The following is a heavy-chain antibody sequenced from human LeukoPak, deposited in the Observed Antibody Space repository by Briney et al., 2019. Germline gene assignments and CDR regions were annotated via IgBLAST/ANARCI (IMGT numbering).Heavy chain of an antibody. D-gene: IGHD3-3*01. CDR2: INSDGSST. CDR3: ATGQLWSRYYYDY. V-gene: IGHV3-74*01. Sequence: GGSLRLSCAASGFTFSNFWMHWVRQAPGKGLVWVSRINSDGSSTSYADSVKGRFTISRNNAENTLYLQMNSLRAEDTAVYFCATGQLWSRYYYDYWGQGTLVTVSS. CDR1: GFTFSNFW. J-gene: IGHJ4*02.